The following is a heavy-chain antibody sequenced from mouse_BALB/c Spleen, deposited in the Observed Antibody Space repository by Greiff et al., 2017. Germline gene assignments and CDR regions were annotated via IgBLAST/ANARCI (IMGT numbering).Heavy chain of an antibody. CDR3: TRYDYDDAMDY. J-gene: IGHJ4*01. D-gene: IGHD2-4*01. CDR2: IYPSDSYT. CDR1: GYTFTSYW. V-gene: IGHV1-69*02. Sequence: VQLQQPGAELVRPGASVKLSCKASGYTFTSYWINWVKQRPGQGLEWIGNIYPSDSYTNYNQKFKYKATLTVDKSSSTAYMQLSSPTSEDSAVYYGTRYDYDDAMDYWGQGTSVTVSS.